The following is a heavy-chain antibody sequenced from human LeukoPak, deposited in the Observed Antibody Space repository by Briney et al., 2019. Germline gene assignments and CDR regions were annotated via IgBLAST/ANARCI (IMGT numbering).Heavy chain of an antibody. CDR1: GGTFSSYA. CDR3: ARHTTSPHKYYYDSSGYGPLGY. J-gene: IGHJ4*02. D-gene: IGHD3-22*01. CDR2: IIPIFGTA. V-gene: IGHV1-69*01. Sequence: SVKVSCKASGGTFSSYAISWVRQAPGQGLEWMGGIIPIFGTANCAQKFQGRVTITADESTSTAYMELSSLRSEDTAVYYCARHTTSPHKYYYDSSGYGPLGYWGQGTLVTVSS.